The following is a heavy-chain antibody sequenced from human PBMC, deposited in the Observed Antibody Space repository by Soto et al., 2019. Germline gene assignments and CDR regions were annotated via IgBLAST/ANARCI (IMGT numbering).Heavy chain of an antibody. J-gene: IGHJ4*02. CDR2: IYYSGST. CDR1: GGSISSGGYY. D-gene: IGHD3-22*01. Sequence: PSETLSLTCTVSGGSISSGGYYWSWIRQHPGKGLEWIGYIYYSGSTYYNPSLKSRVTISVDTSKNQFSLKLSSVTAADTAVYYCARFDSSGYYYYFDYWGQGTLVTVSS. CDR3: ARFDSSGYYYYFDY. V-gene: IGHV4-31*03.